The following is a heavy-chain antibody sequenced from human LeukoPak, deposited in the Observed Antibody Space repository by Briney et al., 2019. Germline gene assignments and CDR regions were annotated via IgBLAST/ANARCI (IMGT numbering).Heavy chain of an antibody. D-gene: IGHD3-10*01. Sequence: GGSLRLSCAASGFIFSDYYMTWIRQAPGRGLEWVARMWYDGTNRDYADSVEGRFTISRDISKHTLYLQMNSLRPEDTAVYYCTRSDLTYGPFDYWGQGALVTVSS. J-gene: IGHJ4*02. CDR3: TRSDLTYGPFDY. CDR1: GFIFSDYY. V-gene: IGHV3-33*08. CDR2: MWYDGTNR.